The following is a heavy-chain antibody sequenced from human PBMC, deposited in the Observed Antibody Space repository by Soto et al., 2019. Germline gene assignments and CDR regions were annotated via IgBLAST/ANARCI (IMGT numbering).Heavy chain of an antibody. CDR1: GFTFSSYA. J-gene: IGHJ4*02. V-gene: IGHV3-23*01. Sequence: GGSLRLSCAASGFTFSSYAMSWVRQAPGKGLEWVSAISGSGGSTYYADSVKGRFTISRDNSKNTLYLQMNSLRAEDRAVYYGAKSGSPVGATQGAEANFDYWGQGTLVTV. CDR2: ISGSGGST. D-gene: IGHD1-26*01. CDR3: AKSGSPVGATQGAEANFDY.